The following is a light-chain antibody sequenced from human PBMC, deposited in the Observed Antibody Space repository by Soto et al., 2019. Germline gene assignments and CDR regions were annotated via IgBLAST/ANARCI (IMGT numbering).Light chain of an antibody. CDR2: DAS. CDR3: KQRSNWPPIT. CDR1: QSVSNY. Sequence: EIVLTQSPATLSLSPGERATLSCRASQSVSNYLAWYQQKPGQAPRLLIYDASNRATGIPARFSGSGSGTDFTLTISSLEPEDFAVYYCKQRSNWPPITFGQGTRLPIK. J-gene: IGKJ5*01. V-gene: IGKV3-11*01.